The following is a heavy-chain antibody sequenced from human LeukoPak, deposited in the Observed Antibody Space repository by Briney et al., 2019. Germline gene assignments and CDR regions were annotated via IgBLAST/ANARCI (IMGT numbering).Heavy chain of an antibody. V-gene: IGHV1-3*01. CDR2: VNAGNGNT. Sequence: GASVKVSCKASGYTFTSYAMHWVRQAPGQRLEWMGGVNAGNGNTKYSQKFQGRVTITRDTSASTAYMELSSLRSEDTAVDYCARTLEGGSGSYYYYYYGMDVWGQGTTVTVSS. CDR3: ARTLEGGSGSYYYYYYGMDV. J-gene: IGHJ6*02. D-gene: IGHD3-10*01. CDR1: GYTFTSYA.